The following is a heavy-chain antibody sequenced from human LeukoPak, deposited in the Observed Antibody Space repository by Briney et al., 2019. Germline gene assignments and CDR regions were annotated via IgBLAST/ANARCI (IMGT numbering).Heavy chain of an antibody. J-gene: IGHJ6*02. V-gene: IGHV3-48*03. Sequence: PGGSLRLSCAASGFTFRSYEMNWLREAPGKGVEWVSQISSSWSTIYYAHSVKGRFTISRDNAKSSLYLQMNSLRAEDTAGYYCARDVFNEWLVIGDLSYYYGMDVWAQGTTVTVSS. CDR3: ARDVFNEWLVIGDLSYYYGMDV. CDR1: GFTFRSYE. CDR2: ISSSWSTI. D-gene: IGHD6-19*01.